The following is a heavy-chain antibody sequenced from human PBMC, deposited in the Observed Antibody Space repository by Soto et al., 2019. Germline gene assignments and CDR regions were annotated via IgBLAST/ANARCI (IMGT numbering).Heavy chain of an antibody. CDR2: IIPIFGTA. Sequence: SVKVSCKASGGTFSSYAISWVRQAPGQGLEWMGGIIPIFGTANYAQKFQGRVTITADESTSTAYMELSSLRSEDTAVYYCASPLNTEDYYYGMDVWGQGTMVTVSS. D-gene: IGHD4-17*01. CDR1: GGTFSSYA. V-gene: IGHV1-69*13. J-gene: IGHJ6*02. CDR3: ASPLNTEDYYYGMDV.